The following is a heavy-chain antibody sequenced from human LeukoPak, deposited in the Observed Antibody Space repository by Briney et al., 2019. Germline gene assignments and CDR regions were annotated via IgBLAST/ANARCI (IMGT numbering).Heavy chain of an antibody. CDR3: GRQPYSGYDLFDY. CDR2: IYPGDSDT. Sequence: GQSLTISCKASAYSFTSDWTGWVRQMTRKGLEWMGIIYPGDSDTRYSPSFQGQVTISADKPISTGYLQWSSLKPPHTALYYTGRQPYSGYDLFDYWGQGTLVTVSS. D-gene: IGHD5-12*01. CDR1: AYSFTSDW. J-gene: IGHJ4*02. V-gene: IGHV5-51*01.